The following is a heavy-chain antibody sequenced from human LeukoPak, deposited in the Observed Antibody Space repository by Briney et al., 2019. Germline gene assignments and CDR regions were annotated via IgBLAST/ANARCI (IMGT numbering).Heavy chain of an antibody. CDR1: GGSFSGYY. CDR3: ARGEYYGSGSYYKRGNWFDP. J-gene: IGHJ5*02. CDR2: FNHSGST. D-gene: IGHD3-10*01. V-gene: IGHV4-34*01. Sequence: SETLSLTCAVYGGSFSGYYWSWIRQPPGKGLEWIGEFNHSGSTNYNPSLKSRVTISVDTSKNQFSLKLSSVTAADTAVYYCARGEYYGSGSYYKRGNWFDPWGQGTLVTVSS.